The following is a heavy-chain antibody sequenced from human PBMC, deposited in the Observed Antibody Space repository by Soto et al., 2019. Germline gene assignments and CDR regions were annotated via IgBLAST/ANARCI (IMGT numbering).Heavy chain of an antibody. J-gene: IGHJ5*02. Sequence: PAGSLRLSCAASGFTFSSYAMGWVRQAPGKGLEWVSAISGSGGSTYYADSVKGRFTISRDNSKNTLYLQMNSLRAEDTAVYYCARAPDPWSFPDPWGQGTLVTVS. V-gene: IGHV3-23*01. CDR3: ARAPDPWSFPDP. CDR1: GFTFSSYA. D-gene: IGHD3-10*01. CDR2: ISGSGGST.